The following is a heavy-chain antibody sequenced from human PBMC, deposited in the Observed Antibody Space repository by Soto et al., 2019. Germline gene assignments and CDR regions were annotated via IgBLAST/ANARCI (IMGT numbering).Heavy chain of an antibody. J-gene: IGHJ4*02. CDR2: ISGSGGST. CDR3: AKLPSSGSYALDY. CDR1: GFTFSSYA. V-gene: IGHV3-23*01. Sequence: GGSLRLSCAASGFTFSSYAMSWVRQAPGKGLEWVSAISGSGGSTYYSDSVKGRFTISRDNSKNTLYLQMNSLRAEDTAVYYCAKLPSSGSYALDYWGQGTLVTVSS. D-gene: IGHD1-26*01.